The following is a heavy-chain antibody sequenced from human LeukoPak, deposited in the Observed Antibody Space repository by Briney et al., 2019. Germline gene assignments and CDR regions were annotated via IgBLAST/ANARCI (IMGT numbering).Heavy chain of an antibody. J-gene: IGHJ6*03. D-gene: IGHD6-13*01. CDR1: GFTFSSYA. CDR3: ARDGAGADGIYYYYYYYMDV. Sequence: GRSLRLSCAASGFTFSSYAMHWVRQAPGKGLEWVAVISYDGSNKYYADSVKGRFTISRDNSKNTLYLQMNSLRAEDTAVYYCARDGAGADGIYYYYYYYMDVWGKGTTVTVSS. V-gene: IGHV3-30*01. CDR2: ISYDGSNK.